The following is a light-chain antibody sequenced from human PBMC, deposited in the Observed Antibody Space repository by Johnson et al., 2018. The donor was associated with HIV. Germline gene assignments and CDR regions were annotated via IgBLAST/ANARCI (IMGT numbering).Light chain of an antibody. V-gene: IGLV1-51*02. J-gene: IGLJ1*01. CDR1: SSNIGDNY. Sequence: QSVLTQPPSVSAAPGQKVNISCSGSSSNIGDNYVSWYQQLPGTAPKLLIYENNKRPSGIPDRFSGSKSGTSATLGITGLQTGDEADYYCGTYDTSLSAGGGFGTGTKVSVL. CDR2: ENN. CDR3: GTYDTSLSAGGG.